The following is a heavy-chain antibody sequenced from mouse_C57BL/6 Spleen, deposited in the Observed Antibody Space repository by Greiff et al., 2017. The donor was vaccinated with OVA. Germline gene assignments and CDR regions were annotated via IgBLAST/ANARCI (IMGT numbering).Heavy chain of an antibody. CDR2: IYPGSGNT. V-gene: IGHV1-66*01. J-gene: IGHJ3*01. CDR1: GYSFTSYY. Sequence: VQLQQSGPELVKPGASVKISCTPSGYSFTSYYIHWVKQRPGQGLEWIGWIYPGSGNTKYNEKFKGKATLTADTSSSTAYMQLSSLTSEDSAVYYCAREGQLRLFAYWGQGTLVTVSA. D-gene: IGHD3-2*02. CDR3: AREGQLRLFAY.